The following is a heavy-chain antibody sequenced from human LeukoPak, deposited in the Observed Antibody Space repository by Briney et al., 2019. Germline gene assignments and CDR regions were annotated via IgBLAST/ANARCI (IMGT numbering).Heavy chain of an antibody. J-gene: IGHJ3*02. CDR1: GGFISSYY. V-gene: IGHV4-59*01. CDR3: ARDYYDSSGYIAFDI. Sequence: SETLSLTCIVSGGFISSYYWSWIRRPPGKGLEWIGYIYYSGSTNYNPSLKSRVTISVDTSKNQFSLKLSSVTAADTAVYYCARDYYDSSGYIAFDIWGQGTMVTVSS. D-gene: IGHD3-22*01. CDR2: IYYSGST.